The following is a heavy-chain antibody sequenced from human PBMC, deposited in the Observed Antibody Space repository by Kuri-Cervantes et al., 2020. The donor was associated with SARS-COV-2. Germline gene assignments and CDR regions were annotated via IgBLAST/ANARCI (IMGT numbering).Heavy chain of an antibody. J-gene: IGHJ4*02. V-gene: IGHV4-34*01. CDR2: INHSGST. D-gene: IGHD3-3*01. CDR3: ARHSYDFWSGSEPFDY. CDR1: GGSFSGYY. Sequence: SETLSLTCAVYGGSFSGYYWSWIRQPPGKGLEWIGEINHSGSTNYNPSLKSRVTISVDTSKNQFSLKLSSVTAADTAVYYCARHSYDFWSGSEPFDYWGQGTLVTVSS.